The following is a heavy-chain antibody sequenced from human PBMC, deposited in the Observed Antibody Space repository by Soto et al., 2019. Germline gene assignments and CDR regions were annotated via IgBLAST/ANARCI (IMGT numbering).Heavy chain of an antibody. CDR3: AKSGMVRGLGDY. V-gene: IGHV3-23*01. D-gene: IGHD3-10*01. CDR2: ISGSGDIT. J-gene: IGHJ4*02. CDR1: GFTFRSYA. Sequence: PGGSLRLCNAASGFTFRSYALSWVRQAPGKGLEWVSAISGSGDITYYADSVKGRFMISRDNSKNTLYLQMNRLRAEDTAVYYCAKSGMVRGLGDYSGQGTLVTVSS.